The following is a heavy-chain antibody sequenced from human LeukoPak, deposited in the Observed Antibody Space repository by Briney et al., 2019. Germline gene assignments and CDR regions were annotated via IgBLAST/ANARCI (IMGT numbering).Heavy chain of an antibody. Sequence: ASVKVSCKASGYTFTSYDINWVRQATGQGLEWMGWMNPNSGNTNYAQKLQGRVTMTTDTSTSTAYMELRSLRSDDTAVYYCARDTPITIFGVVIPLAFDIWGQGTMVTVSS. CDR2: MNPNSGNT. D-gene: IGHD3-3*01. J-gene: IGHJ3*02. CDR1: GYTFTSYD. V-gene: IGHV1-18*01. CDR3: ARDTPITIFGVVIPLAFDI.